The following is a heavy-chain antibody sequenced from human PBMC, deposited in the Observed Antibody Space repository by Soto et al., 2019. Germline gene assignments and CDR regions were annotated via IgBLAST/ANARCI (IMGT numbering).Heavy chain of an antibody. D-gene: IGHD6-19*01. CDR3: ARDSSSGSPPHAFDP. J-gene: IGHJ5*02. Sequence: GGSLRLSCAASGFTFSSYAMHWVRQAPGKGLEWVAVISYDGSNKYYADSVKGRFTISRDNSKNTLYLQMNSLRAEDTAVYYCARDSSSGSPPHAFDPWGQGTLVTVS. CDR1: GFTFSSYA. CDR2: ISYDGSNK. V-gene: IGHV3-30-3*01.